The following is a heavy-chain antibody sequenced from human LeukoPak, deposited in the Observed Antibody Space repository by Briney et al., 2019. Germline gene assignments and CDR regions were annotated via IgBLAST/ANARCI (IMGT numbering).Heavy chain of an antibody. V-gene: IGHV3-33*01. D-gene: IGHD3-22*01. CDR2: LWYDGSNE. CDR1: GFTFSAYV. CDR3: ARVRADSSGHDIDY. J-gene: IGHJ4*02. Sequence: GTSRRLSCAASGFTFSAYVMHWVRQAPGKGLEWVAILWYDGSNEYYADSVKGRFTTSRDNSKNTLHLQMNSLRAEDTAVYYCARVRADSSGHDIDYWGQGTLVTVSS.